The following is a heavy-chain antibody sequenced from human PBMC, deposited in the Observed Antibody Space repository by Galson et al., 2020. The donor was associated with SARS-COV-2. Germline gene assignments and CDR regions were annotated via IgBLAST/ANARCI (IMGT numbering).Heavy chain of an antibody. CDR2: IWFDGSKR. Sequence: GGSLRLSCVASGFTFSQHGMHWVRQVPGHGLIWVAVIWFDGSKRLHADSVEGRFTISRDNSKNMLYLDMNSLRVEDTGLYYCVREGDAYDSIGFDLWGQGTLVTVSS. CDR1: GFTFSQHG. D-gene: IGHD5-12*01. J-gene: IGHJ4*02. V-gene: IGHV3-33*01. CDR3: VREGDAYDSIGFDL.